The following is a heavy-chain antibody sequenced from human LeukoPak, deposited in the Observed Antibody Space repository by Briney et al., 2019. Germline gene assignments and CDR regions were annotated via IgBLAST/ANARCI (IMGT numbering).Heavy chain of an antibody. CDR3: AKRVRGGATNYYYYYYMDV. V-gene: IGHV3-30*18. CDR2: ISYDGSNT. Sequence: GGSLRLSCAASGFTFSNYGIHWVRQAPGKGLEWVALISYDGSNTWYADSVKGRFTISRDNSKNTLYLQMNSLRAEDTAVYYCAKRVRGGATNYYYYYYMDVWGKGTTVTIFS. D-gene: IGHD3-10*01. CDR1: GFTFSNYG. J-gene: IGHJ6*03.